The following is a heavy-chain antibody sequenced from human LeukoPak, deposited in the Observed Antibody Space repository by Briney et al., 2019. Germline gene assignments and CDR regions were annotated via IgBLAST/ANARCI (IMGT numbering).Heavy chain of an antibody. CDR2: IYSGGST. CDR1: GFTFAGSA. D-gene: IGHD2-2*01. J-gene: IGHJ4*02. V-gene: IGHV3-53*01. Sequence: GGSLRLSCATSGFTFAGSAMTWVRQAPGKGLECVSVIYSGGSTYYADSVKGRFTVSRDNSKNTLYLQMNSLRAEDTAMYYCARGLGYCTSTTCLLPSDYWGQGTLVTVSS. CDR3: ARGLGYCTSTTCLLPSDY.